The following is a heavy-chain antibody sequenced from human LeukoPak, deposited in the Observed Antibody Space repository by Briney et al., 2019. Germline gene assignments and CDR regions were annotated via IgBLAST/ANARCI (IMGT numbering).Heavy chain of an antibody. Sequence: VASVKVSCKASGYTFTSYDINWVRQATGQGLEWMGWMNPNSGNTGYAQKFQGRVTMTRNTSITTAYMELSSLRSEDTAVCYCARARGGSGSGYYYVRYWGQGTLVTVSS. CDR1: GYTFTSYD. CDR3: ARARGGSGSGYYYVRY. V-gene: IGHV1-8*01. CDR2: MNPNSGNT. J-gene: IGHJ4*02. D-gene: IGHD3-22*01.